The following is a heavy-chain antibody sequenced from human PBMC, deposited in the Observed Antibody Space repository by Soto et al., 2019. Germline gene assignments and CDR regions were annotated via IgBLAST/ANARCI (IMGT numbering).Heavy chain of an antibody. CDR3: ARDPNDSSAYYHHYYYGMDV. CDR1: GYTFTSYA. V-gene: IGHV1-3*01. CDR2: INAGNGNT. D-gene: IGHD3-22*01. J-gene: IGHJ6*02. Sequence: GASVKVSCKASGYTFTSYAMHWVRQAPGQRLEWMGWINAGNGNTKYSEKFQGRVTITRDTSASTAYLELSGLRSEDTAVYYCARDPNDSSAYYHHYYYGMDVWGQGTTVTVSS.